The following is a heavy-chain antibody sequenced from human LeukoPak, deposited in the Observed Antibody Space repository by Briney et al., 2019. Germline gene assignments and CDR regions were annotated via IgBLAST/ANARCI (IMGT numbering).Heavy chain of an antibody. Sequence: GESLKISCKGSGYSFTSYWIGWVRQMPGKGLEWMGIIYPGDSDTRYSPSFQGQVTISADKSISTAYLQWSSLKAPDTAMYYCARRPAVGYYYDSSGYYHDAFDIWGQGTMVTVSS. J-gene: IGHJ3*02. V-gene: IGHV5-51*01. CDR3: ARRPAVGYYYDSSGYYHDAFDI. D-gene: IGHD3-22*01. CDR2: IYPGDSDT. CDR1: GYSFTSYW.